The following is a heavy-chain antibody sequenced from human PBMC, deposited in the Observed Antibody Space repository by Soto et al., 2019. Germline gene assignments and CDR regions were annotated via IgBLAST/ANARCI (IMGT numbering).Heavy chain of an antibody. CDR2: IYSSGSA. CDR1: GDSINNYY. Sequence: VRLQESGPGLVEPSETLSLTCSVSGDSINNYYWSWIRQPAGKGLEWIGRIYSSGSANYNPSLKTRGTMSVDTSKNQVFLSVTSVTAADTAAYFCARGGTRSADLPTYWGQGIQVIVSS. J-gene: IGHJ4*02. CDR3: ARGGTRSADLPTY. D-gene: IGHD1-1*01. V-gene: IGHV4-4*07.